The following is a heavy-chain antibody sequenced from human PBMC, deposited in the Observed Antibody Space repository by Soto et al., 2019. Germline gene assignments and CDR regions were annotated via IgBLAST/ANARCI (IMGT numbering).Heavy chain of an antibody. CDR1: GYTFTSYA. Sequence: QVQLVQSGSELKKPGASVKVSCKASGYTFTSYAMNWVRQAPGQGLEWMGWINTNTGNPTYAQGFTGRFVVSLDTSVSTAYLQICSLKAEDTAVYYCARTPYSSSWYVSTHWITYYYYYGMDVWGQGTTVTVSS. CDR3: ARTPYSSSWYVSTHWITYYYYYGMDV. CDR2: INTNTGNP. J-gene: IGHJ6*02. D-gene: IGHD6-13*01. V-gene: IGHV7-4-1*01.